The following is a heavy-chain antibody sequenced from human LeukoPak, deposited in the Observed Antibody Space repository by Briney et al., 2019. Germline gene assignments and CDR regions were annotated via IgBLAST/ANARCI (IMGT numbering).Heavy chain of an antibody. D-gene: IGHD4-17*01. CDR2: IYYSGMT. J-gene: IGHJ4*02. CDR1: GGSISSYY. Sequence: KSSETLPLTCTVSGGSISSYYWSWIRQPPGKGLEWIGYIYYSGMTNYNPSLKSRVTISLDTSKSQFSLKLSSVTAADTAVYYCASADYDDYYIDFWGQGTLVTVSS. V-gene: IGHV4-59*01. CDR3: ASADYDDYYIDF.